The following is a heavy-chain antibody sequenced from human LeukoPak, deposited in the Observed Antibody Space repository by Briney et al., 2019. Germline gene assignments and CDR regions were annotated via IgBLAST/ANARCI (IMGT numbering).Heavy chain of an antibody. CDR2: IYYSGST. D-gene: IGHD3-10*01. V-gene: IGHV4-39*07. Sequence: SETLSLTCTVSGGSISSSSYYWGWIRQPPGKGLEWIGSIYYSGSTYYNPSLKSRVTISVDTSKNQFSLKLSSVTAADTAVYYCARLMDSKRVLLPYYGSGSYYFDYWGQGTLVTVSS. J-gene: IGHJ4*02. CDR1: GGSISSSSYY. CDR3: ARLMDSKRVLLPYYGSGSYYFDY.